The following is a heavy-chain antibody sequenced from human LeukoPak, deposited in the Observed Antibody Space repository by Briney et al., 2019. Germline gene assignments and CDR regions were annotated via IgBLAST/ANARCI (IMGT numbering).Heavy chain of an antibody. CDR3: ASVTPRTAMVTGPFDY. D-gene: IGHD5-18*01. CDR1: GGSISSYY. Sequence: SETLSLTCTVSGGSISSYYWSWIRQPPGKGLEWIGYIYYSGSTNYNPSLKSRVTISVDTSKNQFSLKLSSVTAADTAVYYCASVTPRTAMVTGPFDYWGQGTLVTVSS. V-gene: IGHV4-59*01. CDR2: IYYSGST. J-gene: IGHJ4*02.